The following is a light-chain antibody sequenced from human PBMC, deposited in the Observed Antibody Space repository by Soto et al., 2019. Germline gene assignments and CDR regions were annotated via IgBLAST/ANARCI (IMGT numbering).Light chain of an antibody. Sequence: QSVLTQPPSVSAAPGQKVTISCSGSSSNIGNNYVSWYQQLPGTAPKLLIYDNNKRPSGIPDRFSGSKSGTSATLGITGLQTGDEADYYCGTWDSSLSAGRYVFGTGTQLTVL. V-gene: IGLV1-51*01. CDR2: DNN. CDR3: GTWDSSLSAGRYV. J-gene: IGLJ1*01. CDR1: SSNIGNNY.